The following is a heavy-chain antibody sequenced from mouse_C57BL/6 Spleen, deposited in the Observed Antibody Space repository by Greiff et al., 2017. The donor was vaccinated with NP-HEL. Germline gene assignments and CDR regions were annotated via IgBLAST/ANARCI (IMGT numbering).Heavy chain of an antibody. CDR1: GYSITSGYY. J-gene: IGHJ4*01. V-gene: IGHV3-6*01. CDR3: ARGPNGMDY. CDR2: ISYDGSN. Sequence: EVKLVESGPGLVKPSQSLSLSCSVTGYSITSGYYWNWIRQFPGNKLEWMGYISYDGSNNYNPSLKNRISITRDTSKNQFFLQLNSVTTEDTATYYCARGPNGMDYWGQGTSVTVSS.